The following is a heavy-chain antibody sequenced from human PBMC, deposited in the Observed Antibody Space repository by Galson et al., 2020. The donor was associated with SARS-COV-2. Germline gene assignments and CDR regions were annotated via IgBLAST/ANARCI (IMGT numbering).Heavy chain of an antibody. CDR1: GFTFSSYA. CDR2: ISYDGSNK. D-gene: IGHD3-22*01. V-gene: IGHV3-30*01. CDR3: AREGLNYYDSSGYYSADAFDI. J-gene: IGHJ3*02. Sequence: GGSLRLSCAASGFTFSSYAMHWVRQAPGKGLEWVAVISYDGSNKYYADSVKGRFTISRDKSKNTLYLQMNSLRAEDTAVYYCAREGLNYYDSSGYYSADAFDIWGQGTMVTVSS.